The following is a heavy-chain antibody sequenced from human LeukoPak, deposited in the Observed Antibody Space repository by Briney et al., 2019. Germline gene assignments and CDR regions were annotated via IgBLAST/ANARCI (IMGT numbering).Heavy chain of an antibody. J-gene: IGHJ4*02. D-gene: IGHD6-6*01. CDR3: ARADYEYSSLNDY. V-gene: IGHV5-51*01. Sequence: GESLKISCKGSGYSFSDFWIGWVRQMPGKGLEWMGIIYPGDSDTRYSPSFQGQVTISADKSISTAYLQWSSLKASDTAMYYCARADYEYSSLNDYWGQGTLVTVSS. CDR1: GYSFSDFW. CDR2: IYPGDSDT.